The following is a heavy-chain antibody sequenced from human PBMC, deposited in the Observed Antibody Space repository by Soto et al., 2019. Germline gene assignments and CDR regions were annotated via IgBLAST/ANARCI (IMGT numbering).Heavy chain of an antibody. Sequence: PAWSLRLTGASCESVYLGGRLIMIHQAAGKGLEWVANIHGDGGKIYYVDSVKGRFTTSRDNAKRSLYLQMKSLRAEDTAVYYCARDFYAGYTYGPGDYWAQGALLTVSS. V-gene: IGHV3-7*01. D-gene: IGHD5-18*01. CDR2: IHGDGGKI. CDR3: ARDFYAGYTYGPGDY. CDR1: ESVYLGGR. J-gene: IGHJ4*02.